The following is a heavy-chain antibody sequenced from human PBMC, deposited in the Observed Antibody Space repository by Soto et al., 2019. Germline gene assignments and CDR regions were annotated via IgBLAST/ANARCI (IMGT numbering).Heavy chain of an antibody. J-gene: IGHJ4*02. CDR3: AGEEYTIISDHVDS. V-gene: IGHV4-39*07. D-gene: IGHD3-9*01. CDR2: IFYNGST. CDR1: GDSIKSSTSY. Sequence: SETLSLTCAVSGDSIKSSTSYWNWIRQPPGQGLQWIGYIFYNGSTYYNSSLKSRVSISVDTSKKQFSLKVHSMTAADTAVYYCAGEEYTIISDHVDSWGRGTLVTVSS.